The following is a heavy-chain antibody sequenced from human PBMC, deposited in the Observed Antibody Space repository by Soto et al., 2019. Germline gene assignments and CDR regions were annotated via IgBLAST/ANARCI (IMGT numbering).Heavy chain of an antibody. CDR3: ARLAVVAATIVAFDI. CDR1: GYSFTSYW. D-gene: IGHD2-15*01. CDR2: IYPGDSDT. J-gene: IGHJ3*02. Sequence: EVQLVQSGAEVKKPGESLKISCKGSGYSFTSYWIGWVRQMPGKGLEWMGIIYPGDSDTRYSPSFQGQITISADKSISTAYLQGSSLTASDTAMYYCARLAVVAATIVAFDIWGQGTMVTVSS. V-gene: IGHV5-51*03.